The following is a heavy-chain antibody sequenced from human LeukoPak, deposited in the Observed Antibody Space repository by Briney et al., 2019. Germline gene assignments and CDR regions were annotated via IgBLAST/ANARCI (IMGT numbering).Heavy chain of an antibody. CDR2: ISSSGSTI. D-gene: IGHD4-17*01. V-gene: IGHV3-48*03. CDR3: ARSDYGDHYFDY. J-gene: IGHJ4*02. CDR1: GFTFSSYE. Sequence: GGSLRLSCAASGFTFSSYEMNWVRQAPGKGLEWVSYISSSGSTIYYADSVKGRFTISRDNAKNSLYLQMNSLRAEDTAVYYCARSDYGDHYFDYWGQGTLVTVSS.